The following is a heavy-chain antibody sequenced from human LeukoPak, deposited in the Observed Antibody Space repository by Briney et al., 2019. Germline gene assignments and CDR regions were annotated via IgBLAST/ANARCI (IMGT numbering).Heavy chain of an antibody. D-gene: IGHD6-19*01. Sequence: SDTLSLICTVSGGSISSYYWSWIRQPPGKGLEWIGYIYTSGSTNYNPSLKSRVTISVDTSKNQFSLKLSSVTAADTAVYYCARLKGGWLHDAFDIWGQGTMVTVSS. V-gene: IGHV4-4*09. CDR2: IYTSGST. CDR1: GGSISSYY. CDR3: ARLKGGWLHDAFDI. J-gene: IGHJ3*02.